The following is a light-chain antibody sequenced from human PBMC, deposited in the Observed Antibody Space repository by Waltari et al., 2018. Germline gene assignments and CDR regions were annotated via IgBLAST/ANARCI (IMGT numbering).Light chain of an antibody. Sequence: IVLTQSPATLPLSSGERATLSCRASPRVSSYLAWYHQKPDQAPRLLIYDASNRATGIPARFSGSGSETDFTLTISSLEPEDFAVYYCQQRSNWPRTFGQGTKVEIK. V-gene: IGKV3-11*01. J-gene: IGKJ1*01. CDR2: DAS. CDR3: QQRSNWPRT. CDR1: PRVSSY.